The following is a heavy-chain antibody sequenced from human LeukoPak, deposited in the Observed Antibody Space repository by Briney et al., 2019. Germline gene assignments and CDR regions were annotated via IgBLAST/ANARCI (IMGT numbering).Heavy chain of an antibody. J-gene: IGHJ4*02. Sequence: QPGRSLRLSCAASGFTFSSYAMHWVRQAPGKGLEWVAAISYDGSNKYYADSVKGRFTISRDNSKNTLYLQMNSLRAEDTAVYYCAKKITMVRGTSGFDYWGQGTLVTVSS. CDR2: ISYDGSNK. V-gene: IGHV3-30*04. CDR1: GFTFSSYA. D-gene: IGHD3-10*01. CDR3: AKKITMVRGTSGFDY.